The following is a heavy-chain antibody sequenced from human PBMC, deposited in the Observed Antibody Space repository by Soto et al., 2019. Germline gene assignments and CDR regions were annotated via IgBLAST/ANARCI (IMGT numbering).Heavy chain of an antibody. CDR3: AKGVPSPTQHAFDI. J-gene: IGHJ3*02. Sequence: QVHLVESGGGVVQPGRSLRLSCAASGFSFSSYDMHWVRQAPGKGLEWVAMISYDGSDKYFSDSVKGRLTISRDNSKNTVSLEMNSLRTKDTAAYYCAKGVPSPTQHAFDIWGQGTMGTVSS. CDR1: GFSFSSYD. V-gene: IGHV3-30*18. CDR2: ISYDGSDK.